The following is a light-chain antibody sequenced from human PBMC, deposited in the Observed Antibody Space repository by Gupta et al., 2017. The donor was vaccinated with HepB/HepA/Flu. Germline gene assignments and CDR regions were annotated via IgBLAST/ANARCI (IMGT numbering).Light chain of an antibody. J-gene: IGLJ3*02. CDR2: NDN. V-gene: IGLV1-44*01. Sequence: QSVLTQPPSASGPPGQRVTISCSGRSSNIGSDIVNWYQQLPGTAPKLLIYNDNRRPPGVPDRFSGSKSGTSASLAISGLQSEDEADYYCAAWDGSLNGWVFGGGTKLTVL. CDR1: SSNIGSDI. CDR3: AAWDGSLNGWV.